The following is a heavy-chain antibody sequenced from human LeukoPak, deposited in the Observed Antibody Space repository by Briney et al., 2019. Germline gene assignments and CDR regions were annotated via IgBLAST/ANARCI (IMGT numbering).Heavy chain of an antibody. D-gene: IGHD3-22*01. Sequence: SETLSLTCTVSGGSISSSSYYWGWIRQPPGKGLEWIGSIYYSGSTYYNPSLKSRVTISVDTSKNQFSLKLSSVTAADTAVYYCARDSLRYDSSGLHFDYWGQGTLVTVSS. CDR2: IYYSGST. CDR1: GGSISSSSYY. J-gene: IGHJ4*02. V-gene: IGHV4-39*07. CDR3: ARDSLRYDSSGLHFDY.